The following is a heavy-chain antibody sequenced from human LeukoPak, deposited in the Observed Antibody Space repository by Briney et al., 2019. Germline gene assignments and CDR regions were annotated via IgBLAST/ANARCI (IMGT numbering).Heavy chain of an antibody. V-gene: IGHV3-7*01. Sequence: GGSLRLSCSASGFTFSSYWMSWVRQAPGKGLEWVANIKQDGSEKYYVDSVKGRFTISRDNAKNSLYLQMNSLRVEDTAVYYCARDSSTTVSTHYYYGMDVWGQGTTVTVSS. CDR3: ARDSSTTVSTHYYYGMDV. D-gene: IGHD4-17*01. CDR2: IKQDGSEK. CDR1: GFTFSSYW. J-gene: IGHJ6*02.